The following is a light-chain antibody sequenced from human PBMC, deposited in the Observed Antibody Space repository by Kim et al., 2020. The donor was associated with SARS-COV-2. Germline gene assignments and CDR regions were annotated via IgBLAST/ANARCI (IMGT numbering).Light chain of an antibody. CDR2: GAS. V-gene: IGKV3-15*01. J-gene: IGKJ2*01. Sequence: EVVMTQSPATLSVSPGERATLSCRASQSISSKLAWYQQKLGQAPRLLIYGASTRATGIPARFSGSGSETEFILTISSLQSEDFAVYYCHQYNNWPRTFGQGTKLEI. CDR3: HQYNNWPRT. CDR1: QSISSK.